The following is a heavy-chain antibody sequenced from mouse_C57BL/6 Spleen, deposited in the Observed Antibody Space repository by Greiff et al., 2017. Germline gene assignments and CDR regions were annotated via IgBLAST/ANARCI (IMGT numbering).Heavy chain of an antibody. Sequence: VQLQQSGAELVKPGASVKLSCKASGYTFTSYWMPWVKPRPGRGLEWLGRIDPNSGGTKYNQKFKGKAILTADKSSSTAYMELRSLTSEDSSVYYCTRRLTTVYFDYWGQGTTLTVSS. J-gene: IGHJ2*01. CDR3: TRRLTTVYFDY. V-gene: IGHV1-62-3*01. CDR2: IDPNSGGT. CDR1: GYTFTSYW. D-gene: IGHD1-1*01.